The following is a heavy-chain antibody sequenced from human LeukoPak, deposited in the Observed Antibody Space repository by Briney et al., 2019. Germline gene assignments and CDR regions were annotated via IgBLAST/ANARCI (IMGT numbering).Heavy chain of an antibody. V-gene: IGHV1-46*01. CDR1: GYTFTSYY. CDR2: INPSGGST. J-gene: IGHJ4*02. D-gene: IGHD5-24*01. Sequence: ASVKVSCKASGYTFTSYYMHWVRQAPGQGLEWMGIINPSGGSTSYAQKFQGRVTMTRDTSISTAYMEVSSLGSDDTAVYYCAVGARGYNYGFGFDYWGQGTLVTVSS. CDR3: AVGARGYNYGFGFDY.